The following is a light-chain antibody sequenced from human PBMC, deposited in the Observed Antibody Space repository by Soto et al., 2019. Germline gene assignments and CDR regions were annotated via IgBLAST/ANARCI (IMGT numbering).Light chain of an antibody. V-gene: IGLV2-14*01. Sequence: QSVLTQPASVSGSPGQSITISCTGTSSDVGGYNYVSWYQQHPGKAPKLMIYAVTDRPSGGSSRFSGSKSGNTASLTISGLQAEDDADYYCSSYTSSSTLFGTGTKGTVL. CDR1: SSDVGGYNY. J-gene: IGLJ1*01. CDR3: SSYTSSSTL. CDR2: AVT.